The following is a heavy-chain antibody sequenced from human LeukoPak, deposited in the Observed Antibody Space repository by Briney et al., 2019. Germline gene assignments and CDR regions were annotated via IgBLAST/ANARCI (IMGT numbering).Heavy chain of an antibody. CDR3: ASSRQVEF. V-gene: IGHV3-48*02. Sequence: GGSLRLSCAASGFXFSTYTINWVRQAPGKGLEWVSCILSTSSSMYYADSVKGRFTISRDNAKNSLYLQMNSLRHEDTAAYYCASSRQVEFWGQGTLVTVSS. CDR2: ILSTSSSM. CDR1: GFXFSTYT. J-gene: IGHJ4*02.